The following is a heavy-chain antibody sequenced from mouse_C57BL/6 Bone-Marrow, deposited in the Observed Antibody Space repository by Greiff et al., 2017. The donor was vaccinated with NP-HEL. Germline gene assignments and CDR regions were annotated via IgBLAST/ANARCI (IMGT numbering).Heavy chain of an antibody. CDR3: AGSDYYGSSYWYFDV. CDR1: GYTFTSYG. Sequence: QVQLQQSGAELARPGASVKLSCKASGYTFTSYGISWVKQRTGQGLEWIGEIYPRSGNTYYNEKFKGKATLTADKSSSTAYMELRSLTSEDSAVYFCAGSDYYGSSYWYFDVWGTGTTVTVSS. D-gene: IGHD1-1*01. V-gene: IGHV1-81*01. CDR2: IYPRSGNT. J-gene: IGHJ1*03.